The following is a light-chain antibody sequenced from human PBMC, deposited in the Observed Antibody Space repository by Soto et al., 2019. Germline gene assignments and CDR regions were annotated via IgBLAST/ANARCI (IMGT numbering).Light chain of an antibody. J-gene: IGKJ2*01. CDR3: QQYISYPYT. Sequence: EIVLTQSPGTLSLSPGERATLSCRASQSVSSSYLAWYQQKPGQAPRLLIYGASSRATGIPDRFSGSGSGTDFTLTISRLEPEDFAVYYCQQYISYPYTFGQGTKVEIK. CDR1: QSVSSSY. V-gene: IGKV3-20*01. CDR2: GAS.